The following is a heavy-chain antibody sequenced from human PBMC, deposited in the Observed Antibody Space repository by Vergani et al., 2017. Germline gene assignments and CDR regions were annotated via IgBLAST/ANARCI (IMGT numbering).Heavy chain of an antibody. D-gene: IGHD2-2*01. Sequence: QVQLQESGPGLVKPSETLSLTCTVSGGSISSYYWSWIRQPPGKGLEWIGSIYYSGSTYYNPSLKSRVTISVDTSKNQFSLKLSSVTAADTAVYYCARRGCSSTSCYLFDIWGQGTMVTVSS. CDR2: IYYSGST. J-gene: IGHJ3*02. CDR1: GGSISSYY. CDR3: ARRGCSSTSCYLFDI. V-gene: IGHV4-59*05.